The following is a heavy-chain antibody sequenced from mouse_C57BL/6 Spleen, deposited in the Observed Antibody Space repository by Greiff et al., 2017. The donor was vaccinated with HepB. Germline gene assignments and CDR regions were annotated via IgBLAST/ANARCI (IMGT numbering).Heavy chain of an antibody. CDR1: GYTFTSYW. J-gene: IGHJ1*03. CDR2: INPSNGGT. V-gene: IGHV1-53*01. Sequence: QVQLQQPGPELVKPGASVKLSCKACGYTFTSYWMHWVKQRPGQGLEWIGNINPSNGGTNYNEKFKSKATLTVDKSSSTAYMQLSSLTSEDSAVYYCAKLGPHWYFDVWGTGTTVTVSS. CDR3: AKLGPHWYFDV. D-gene: IGHD4-1*01.